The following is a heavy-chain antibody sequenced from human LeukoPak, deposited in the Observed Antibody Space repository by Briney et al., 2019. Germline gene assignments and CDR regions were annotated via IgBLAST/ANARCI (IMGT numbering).Heavy chain of an antibody. J-gene: IGHJ6*02. Sequence: ASVKVSCKVSGYTLTELSMHWVRQAPGKGLEWMGGFDPEDGETIYAQKFQGRVTMTEGTSTDTAYMELSSLRSEDTAVYYCATEPRYCSSTSCYPVWGQGTTVTVSS. V-gene: IGHV1-24*01. CDR2: FDPEDGET. D-gene: IGHD2-2*01. CDR1: GYTLTELS. CDR3: ATEPRYCSSTSCYPV.